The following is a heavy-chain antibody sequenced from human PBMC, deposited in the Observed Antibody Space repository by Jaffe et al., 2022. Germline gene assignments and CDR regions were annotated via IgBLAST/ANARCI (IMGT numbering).Heavy chain of an antibody. Sequence: QVQLQESGPGLVKPSETLSLTCAVSGYSISSGYYWGWIRQPPGKGLEWIGSIYHSGSTYYNPSLKSRVTISVDTSKNQFSLKLSSVTAADTAVYYCARFRVHRYYYGSGSYYKPDYMDVWGKGTTVTVSS. V-gene: IGHV4-38-2*01. D-gene: IGHD3-10*01. CDR3: ARFRVHRYYYGSGSYYKPDYMDV. J-gene: IGHJ6*03. CDR1: GYSISSGYY. CDR2: IYHSGST.